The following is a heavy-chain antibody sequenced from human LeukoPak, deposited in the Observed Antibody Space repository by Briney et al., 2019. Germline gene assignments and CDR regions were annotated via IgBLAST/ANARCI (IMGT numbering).Heavy chain of an antibody. Sequence: GGSLSLSCAASGFTHSSYWMNWLRQAPGKGLEWVADIKQNGDEKYYVDSVKGRFTISRDNAKNSLYLQMNSLRVEDTAVYYCARSGVGVKDYWGQGTLVTVSS. CDR3: ARSGVGVKDY. D-gene: IGHD1-26*01. V-gene: IGHV3-7*01. CDR1: GFTHSSYW. J-gene: IGHJ4*02. CDR2: IKQNGDEK.